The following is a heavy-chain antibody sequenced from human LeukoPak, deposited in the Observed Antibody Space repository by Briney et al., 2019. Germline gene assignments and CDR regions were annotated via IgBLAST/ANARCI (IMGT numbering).Heavy chain of an antibody. V-gene: IGHV3-30*02. CDR2: IWSDGSNR. CDR3: AKSLSSRGVIIPKTSRYFDY. J-gene: IGHJ4*02. CDR1: GIIFSNYD. Sequence: QSGGSLRLSCAASGIIFSNYDMHWVRQAPGKGLEWVAFIWSDGSNRYYADAVKGRFTIARDNSTNTLYLQMNSLRAEDTAVYYCAKSLSSRGVIIPKTSRYFDYWGQGTLVTVSS. D-gene: IGHD3-10*01.